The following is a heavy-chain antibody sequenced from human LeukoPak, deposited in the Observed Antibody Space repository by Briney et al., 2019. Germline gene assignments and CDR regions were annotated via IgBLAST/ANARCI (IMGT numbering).Heavy chain of an antibody. J-gene: IGHJ4*02. V-gene: IGHV4-39*07. Sequence: SETLSLTCTVYGGSISSSSYYWGWIRQPPGKGLEWIGSIYYSGSTYYNPSLKSRVTISVDTSKNQFSLKLSSVTAADTAVYYCARARPWVDYWGQGILVTVSS. D-gene: IGHD6-6*01. CDR2: IYYSGST. CDR1: GGSISSSSYY. CDR3: ARARPWVDY.